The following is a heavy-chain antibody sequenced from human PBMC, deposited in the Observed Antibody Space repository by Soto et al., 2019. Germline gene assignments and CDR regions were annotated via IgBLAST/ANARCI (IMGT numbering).Heavy chain of an antibody. Sequence: QVQLVQSGAEVKKPGTSVKVSCKASGYTFTSNGISWVRQAPGQGLEWMGWISTYNGNTNYAQKLQCRVTMTRDTSTNIAYMELRDLRSDDTAVYYCARDGYGDYGYWGQGSLVTVSS. J-gene: IGHJ4*02. CDR1: GYTFTSNG. CDR3: ARDGYGDYGY. D-gene: IGHD4-17*01. CDR2: ISTYNGNT. V-gene: IGHV1-18*01.